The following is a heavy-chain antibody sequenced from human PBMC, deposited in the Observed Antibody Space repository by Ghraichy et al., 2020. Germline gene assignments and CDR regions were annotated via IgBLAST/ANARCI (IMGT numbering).Heavy chain of an antibody. V-gene: IGHV4-31*03. J-gene: IGHJ5*02. CDR3: ARGELGDCSSVTCWGWFDP. CDR1: GGSISRGAYH. D-gene: IGHD2-2*01. Sequence: TLSLTCTVSGGSISRGAYHWSWIRHHPEKGLEWIGHMSDSGSTNYNPSLKSRVSISADTSNNQFSLNLSSVTAADTAVYYCARGELGDCSSVTCWGWFDPWGQGTLVTVSS. CDR2: MSDSGST.